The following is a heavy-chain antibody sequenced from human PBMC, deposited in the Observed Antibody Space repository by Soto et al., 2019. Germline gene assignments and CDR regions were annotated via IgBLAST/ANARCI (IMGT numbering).Heavy chain of an antibody. Sequence: QVQLQESGPGLVKPSETLSLTCTVSGGSISGHYWGWIRQPPGKAPEWIGQIFYSGGPNYNPSLEGRVTMSVDTSKSQFSLKLSSMTAADTAVYYCARAGGNFDPWGQGTLVTVSS. CDR3: ARAGGNFDP. CDR1: GGSISGHY. J-gene: IGHJ5*02. CDR2: IFYSGGP. V-gene: IGHV4-59*11.